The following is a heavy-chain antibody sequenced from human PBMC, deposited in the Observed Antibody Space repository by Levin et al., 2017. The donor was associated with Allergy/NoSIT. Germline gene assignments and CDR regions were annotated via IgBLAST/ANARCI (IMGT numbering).Heavy chain of an antibody. CDR2: ISSSSSYT. Sequence: GESLKISCAASGFTFSDYYMSWIRQAPGKGLEWVSYISSSSSYTNYADSVKGRFTISRDNAKNSLYLQMNSLRAEDTAVYYCARDSSSWGDWGQGTLVTVSS. CDR3: ARDSSSWGD. J-gene: IGHJ4*02. CDR1: GFTFSDYY. D-gene: IGHD6-13*01. V-gene: IGHV3-11*05.